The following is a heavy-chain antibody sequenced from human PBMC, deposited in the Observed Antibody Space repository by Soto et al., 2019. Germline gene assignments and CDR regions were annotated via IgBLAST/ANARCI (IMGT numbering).Heavy chain of an antibody. V-gene: IGHV3-30*03. D-gene: IGHD3-3*01. J-gene: IGHJ4*02. CDR1: GFTFSSYG. CDR2: ISYDGSNK. Sequence: GSLRLSCAASGFTFSSYGMHWVRQAPGKGLEWVAVISYDGSNKYYADSVKGRFTISRDNSKNTLYLQMNSLRAEDTAVYYCAPYYDFWSGYYYFDYWGQGTLVTVSS. CDR3: APYYDFWSGYYYFDY.